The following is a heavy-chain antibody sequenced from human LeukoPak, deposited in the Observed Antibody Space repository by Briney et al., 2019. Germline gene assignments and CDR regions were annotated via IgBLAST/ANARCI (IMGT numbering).Heavy chain of an antibody. J-gene: IGHJ4*02. CDR2: IYYSGST. Sequence: PSETLSLTCAVSGGSISSTTSYWGWIRQPPGKGLEWIGRIYYSGSTFYNPSLKGRVTISVDTSKNQLSLWLSSVTAADTAVYYCARHGSTDYFDYWGQGTLVTVSS. V-gene: IGHV4-39*01. D-gene: IGHD2-2*03. CDR3: ARHGSTDYFDY. CDR1: GGSISSTTSY.